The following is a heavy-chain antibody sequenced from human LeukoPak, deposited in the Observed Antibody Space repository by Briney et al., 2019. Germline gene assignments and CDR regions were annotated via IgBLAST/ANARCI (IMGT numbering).Heavy chain of an antibody. D-gene: IGHD1-7*01. V-gene: IGHV4-4*07. Sequence: SETLSLTCTVSGGSISSYYWSWIRQPAGKGLEWIGRIYTSGSTNYNPSLKSRVTMSVDTSKNQFSLKLSSVTAADTAVYYCASQNWNYDWFDPWGQGTLVTVSS. CDR2: IYTSGST. CDR1: GGSISSYY. CDR3: ASQNWNYDWFDP. J-gene: IGHJ5*02.